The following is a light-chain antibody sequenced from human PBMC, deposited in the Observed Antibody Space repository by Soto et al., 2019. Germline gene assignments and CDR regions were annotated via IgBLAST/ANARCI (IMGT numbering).Light chain of an antibody. Sequence: EIVLTQSPGTLSVSPGERVTFSCRASQSVGSKLAWYQQKPGQVPRLVIYHVSTRATGVPARFSGSGSVTEFTLSISSLQSEDFAVYYCQQYNKWPRTFGQGTKV. CDR3: QQYNKWPRT. V-gene: IGKV3-15*01. J-gene: IGKJ1*01. CDR1: QSVGSK. CDR2: HVS.